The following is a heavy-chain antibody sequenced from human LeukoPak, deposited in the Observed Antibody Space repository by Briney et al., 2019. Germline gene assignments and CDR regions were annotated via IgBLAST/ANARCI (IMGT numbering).Heavy chain of an antibody. CDR2: IYYSGST. Sequence: PSETLSLTCTVSGGSISSGGYYWSWIRQRPGKGLEWIGYIYYSGSTYYNPSPKSRVTISVDTSKNQFSLKLSSVTAADTAVYYCARGLYSSSWYLDYWGQGTLVTVSS. J-gene: IGHJ4*02. CDR3: ARGLYSSSWYLDY. D-gene: IGHD6-13*01. CDR1: GGSISSGGYY. V-gene: IGHV4-31*03.